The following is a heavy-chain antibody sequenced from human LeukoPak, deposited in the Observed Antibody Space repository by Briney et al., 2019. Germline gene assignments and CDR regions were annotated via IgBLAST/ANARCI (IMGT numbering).Heavy chain of an antibody. V-gene: IGHV1-2*02. CDR1: GYTLSDYS. CDR2: INRNSGGT. CDR3: ARDPGPDYYASGSYINWFDP. D-gene: IGHD3-10*01. Sequence: ASVKVSCKASGYTLSDYSLHWVRQAPGEGLEWMGWINRNSGGTEYAQKFQGRVTMTRATSINTAYMELSGLRSDDTAIYYCARDPGPDYYASGSYINWFDPWGQGTLVTVSS. J-gene: IGHJ5*02.